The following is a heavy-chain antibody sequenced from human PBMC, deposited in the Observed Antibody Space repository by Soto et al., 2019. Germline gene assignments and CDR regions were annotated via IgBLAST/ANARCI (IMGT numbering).Heavy chain of an antibody. CDR1: GFSLSTSGVG. D-gene: IGHD1-26*01. V-gene: IGHV2-5*02. CDR3: ARSRAAWVNAYDI. CDR2: FFWDDDT. Sequence: QITLKESGPTLVKPTQTLTLTCTYSGFSLSTSGVGVGWIRQPPGKALEWLAIFFWDDDTRYSLSLKSRLTITKDTSRPQVVLTMTNVDPTDTGTYYCARSRAAWVNAYDIWGQGTMVSVSP. J-gene: IGHJ3*02.